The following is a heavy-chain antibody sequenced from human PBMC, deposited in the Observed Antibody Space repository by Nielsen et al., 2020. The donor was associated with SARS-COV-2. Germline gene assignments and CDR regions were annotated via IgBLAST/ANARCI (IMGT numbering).Heavy chain of an antibody. J-gene: IGHJ2*01. Sequence: GGSLRLSCRASGFIFSDFSFNWVRQTPGKGLEWVSYISSNSYSILYGASVKGRFTISRDNDKNSLDLQMNSLRDEDTAMYYCARFAPVRGFDLWGRGTLVIVSS. CDR3: ARFAPVRGFDL. CDR1: GFIFSDFS. CDR2: ISSNSYSI. V-gene: IGHV3-48*02.